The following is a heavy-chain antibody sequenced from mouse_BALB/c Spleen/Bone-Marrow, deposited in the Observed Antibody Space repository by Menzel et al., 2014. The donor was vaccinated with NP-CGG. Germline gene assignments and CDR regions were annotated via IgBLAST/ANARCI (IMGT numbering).Heavy chain of an antibody. CDR3: ASPREQNNGYPGAMDY. Sequence: QVQLQQPGAGLVKPGASVKLSCKASGYTFTEYIIHWVKQRSGQGLEWIGWFYPGSGSIRYNEKFKDKATLTADESSSTAYMELSRFTPAAAAVYFCASPREQNNGYPGAMDYWGQGTSVTVSS. D-gene: IGHD1-2*01. CDR2: FYPGSGSI. V-gene: IGHV1-62-2*01. J-gene: IGHJ4*01. CDR1: GYTFTEYI.